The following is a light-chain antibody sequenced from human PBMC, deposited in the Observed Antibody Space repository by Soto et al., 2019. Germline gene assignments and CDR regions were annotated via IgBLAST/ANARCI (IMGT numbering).Light chain of an antibody. V-gene: IGKV3-15*01. CDR2: GAS. Sequence: EIVMTQSPATLSVSPGGRAALSCMASQSISDTLAWYQQKPGQAPSLLIHGASARAPGFPARFSGSGSGTDFTLSISSLQSEDFAVYYCQQYDNWPWTFGQGTKVDI. CDR1: QSISDT. CDR3: QQYDNWPWT. J-gene: IGKJ1*01.